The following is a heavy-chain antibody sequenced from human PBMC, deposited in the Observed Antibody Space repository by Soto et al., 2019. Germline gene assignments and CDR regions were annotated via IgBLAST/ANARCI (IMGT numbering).Heavy chain of an antibody. J-gene: IGHJ3*01. V-gene: IGHV3-53*01. CDR1: GFTISGKKY. Sequence: VGSLRLSCAAFGFTISGKKYVAWVRQAPGKGLEWVSALYDLDGSFYAASVKGRFTTSSDSSKTTVYLQMNDLRPDDTAVYYCATWHEREHAYDVWGQGTTVTVSS. CDR2: LYDLDGS. CDR3: ATWHEREHAYDV. D-gene: IGHD1-1*01.